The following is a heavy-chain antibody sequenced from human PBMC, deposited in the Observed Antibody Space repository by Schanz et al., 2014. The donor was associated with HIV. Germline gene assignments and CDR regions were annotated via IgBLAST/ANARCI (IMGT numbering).Heavy chain of an antibody. D-gene: IGHD4-17*01. Sequence: QVQVVESGGGVVRPGRSLRLSCAASGFTFSSFGMHWVRQAPGKGLEWVAASWYDGNTEYYADSVKGRFTISRDNAKNALYLQMNSLRDEDTAVYYCARIYGGNPSYYGMDVWGQGTTVTVSS. CDR1: GFTFSSFG. CDR3: ARIYGGNPSYYGMDV. CDR2: SWYDGNTE. J-gene: IGHJ6*02. V-gene: IGHV3-33*01.